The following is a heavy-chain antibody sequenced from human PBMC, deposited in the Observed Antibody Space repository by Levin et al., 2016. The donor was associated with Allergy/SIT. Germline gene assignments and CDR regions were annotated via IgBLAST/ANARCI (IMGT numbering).Heavy chain of an antibody. J-gene: IGHJ4*02. CDR2: IYYSGSP. Sequence: GSLRLSCSVSGDSISGSSYYWAWIRQPPGKGLEWIGSIYYSGSPYYTPSLKSRATISVDTSKNQISLNLGSLTTADTAVYYCARHDFWSGYRYTFDHWGQGTLVTVSS. V-gene: IGHV4-39*01. CDR3: ARHDFWSGYRYTFDH. D-gene: IGHD3-3*01. CDR1: GDSISGSSYY.